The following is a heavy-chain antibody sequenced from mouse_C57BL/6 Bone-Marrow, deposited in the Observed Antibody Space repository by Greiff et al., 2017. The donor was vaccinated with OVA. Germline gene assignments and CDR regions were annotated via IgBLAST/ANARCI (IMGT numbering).Heavy chain of an antibody. Sequence: QVQLQQSGAELARPGASVKLSCKASGYTFTSYGISWVKQRTGQGLEWIGEIYPRSGNTYYNEKFKGKATLTADKSSSTAYMELRSLTSEDSAVNFGARSPRGYYGLDYWGKGTTLTVSS. CDR1: GYTFTSYG. J-gene: IGHJ2*01. CDR3: ARSPRGYYGLDY. D-gene: IGHD1-2*01. CDR2: IYPRSGNT. V-gene: IGHV1-81*01.